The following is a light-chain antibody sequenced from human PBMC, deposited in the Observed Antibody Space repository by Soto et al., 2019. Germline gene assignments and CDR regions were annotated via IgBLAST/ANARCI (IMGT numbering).Light chain of an antibody. J-gene: IGKJ1*01. CDR1: QSISSW. CDR2: KAS. V-gene: IGKV1-5*03. CDR3: QQYNDYSGT. Sequence: DIQVTQSPSTLSASVGDRVTITCRASQSISSWLAWYQQKPGKAPKLLIYKASSLESGVPSRFSGSGSGTEFTLTISSLQPDDFAIYYCQQYNDYSGTFGQGTKVEIK.